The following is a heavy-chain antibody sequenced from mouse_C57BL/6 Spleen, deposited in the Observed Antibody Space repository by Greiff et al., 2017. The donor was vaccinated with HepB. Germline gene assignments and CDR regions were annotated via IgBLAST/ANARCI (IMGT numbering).Heavy chain of an antibody. J-gene: IGHJ3*01. CDR3: TRDYYGSWFAY. CDR1: GYTFTDYE. CDR2: IDPETGGT. D-gene: IGHD1-2*01. V-gene: IGHV1-15*01. Sequence: QVQLQQSGAELVRPGASVTLSCKASGYTFTDYEMHWVKQTPVHGLEWIGAIDPETGGTAYNQKFKGKAILTADKSSSTAYMELRSLTSEDSAVYYCTRDYYGSWFAYWGQGTLVTVS.